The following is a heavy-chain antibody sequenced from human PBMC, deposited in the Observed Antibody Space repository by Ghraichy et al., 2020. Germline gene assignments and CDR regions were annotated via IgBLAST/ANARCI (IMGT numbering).Heavy chain of an antibody. CDR1: GYTFTSYY. Sequence: ASVKVSCKASGYTFTSYYMHWVRQAPGQGLEWMGIINPSGGSTSYAQKFQGRVTMTRDTSTSTVYMELSSLRSEDTAVYYCARVGLGWVRKRESDYWGQGTLVTVSS. D-gene: IGHD5-12*01. J-gene: IGHJ4*02. CDR3: ARVGLGWVRKRESDY. CDR2: INPSGGST. V-gene: IGHV1-46*01.